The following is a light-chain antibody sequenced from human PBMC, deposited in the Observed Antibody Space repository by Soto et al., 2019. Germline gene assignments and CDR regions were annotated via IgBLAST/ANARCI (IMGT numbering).Light chain of an antibody. J-gene: IGKJ1*01. Sequence: EIVLPQSPATLSLSPGESATLSCRASQSVSRYLAWYQQKPGQAPRLLIYDASNRATGIPARFSGSGSGTEFTLTISSLQSEDFAVYYCQQYNNWPPMTFGQGTKVDIK. V-gene: IGKV3-11*01. CDR1: QSVSRY. CDR2: DAS. CDR3: QQYNNWPPMT.